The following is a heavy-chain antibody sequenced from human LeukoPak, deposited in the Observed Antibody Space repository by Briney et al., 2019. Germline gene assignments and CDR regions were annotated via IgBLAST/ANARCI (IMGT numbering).Heavy chain of an antibody. CDR3: AREFSYSSLDY. V-gene: IGHV4-4*08. D-gene: IGHD6-13*01. CDR1: GGSISSYY. Sequence: SETLSLTCTVSGGSISSYYWSWIRQPPGKGLEWIGYIHFSGSTNYNPSLKSRVTISVDTSKNQFSLKLSSVTAADTAVYYCAREFSYSSLDYWGQGTLVTVSS. J-gene: IGHJ4*02. CDR2: IHFSGST.